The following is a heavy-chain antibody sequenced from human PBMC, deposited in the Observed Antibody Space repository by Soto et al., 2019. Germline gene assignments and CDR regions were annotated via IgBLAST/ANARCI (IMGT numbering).Heavy chain of an antibody. CDR1: GFTFSSYA. CDR3: ARGYCSRPSCSHFDC. D-gene: IGHD2-2*01. Sequence: GGSLRLSCXASGFTFSSYAVHWVRQAPGKGLEWVAVMSYDGSNKYYADSVKGRFTISSDNSKNTLYLQMNSLGTEDTAVYYCARGYCSRPSCSHFDCWGQGTLVTVSS. CDR2: MSYDGSNK. V-gene: IGHV3-30-3*01. J-gene: IGHJ4*02.